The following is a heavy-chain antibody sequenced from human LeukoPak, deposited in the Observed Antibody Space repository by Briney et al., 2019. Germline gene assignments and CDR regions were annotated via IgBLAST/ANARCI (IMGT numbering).Heavy chain of an antibody. CDR3: ARDHTMIVVPDQEGFDY. Sequence: ASVKVSCKASGYTFTGYYMHWVRQAPGQGLEWMGWINPNSGGTNYAQKFQGRVTMTRDTSISTAYMELSRLRSDDTAVYYCARDHTMIVVPDQEGFDYWGQGTLVTVSS. J-gene: IGHJ4*02. D-gene: IGHD3-22*01. CDR1: GYTFTGYY. CDR2: INPNSGGT. V-gene: IGHV1-2*02.